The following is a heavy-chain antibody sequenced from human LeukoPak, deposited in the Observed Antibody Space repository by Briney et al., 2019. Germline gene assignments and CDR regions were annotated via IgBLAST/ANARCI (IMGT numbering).Heavy chain of an antibody. CDR1: GFTFKNAW. J-gene: IGHJ4*02. D-gene: IGHD3-10*01. V-gene: IGHV3-15*04. CDR3: TTYGSGRKFDY. Sequence: GGSLRLSCEASGFTFKNAWMIWVRQAPGKGLEWVGRIESKTDGGTTDYAAPVKGRFTISRDDSTNTLYLQMNSLKSEDTAVYYCTTYGSGRKFDYWGQGILVTVSS. CDR2: IESKTDGGTT.